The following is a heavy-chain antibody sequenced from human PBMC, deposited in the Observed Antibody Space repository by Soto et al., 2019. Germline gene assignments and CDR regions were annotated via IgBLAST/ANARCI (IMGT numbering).Heavy chain of an antibody. V-gene: IGHV3-7*01. CDR2: IKPDESEK. D-gene: IGHD4-4*01. J-gene: IGHJ5*02. Sequence: EVQLVESGGGLVQPGGSLRLSCTASGFTFSDSWMTWVRQAPGKGLEWVARIKPDESEKKYADSLKGRFSSSRDNAKNSMYLQMDSLRGEDTAVYYCVRGGSNYASWGQGTLVTVSS. CDR1: GFTFSDSW. CDR3: VRGGSNYAS.